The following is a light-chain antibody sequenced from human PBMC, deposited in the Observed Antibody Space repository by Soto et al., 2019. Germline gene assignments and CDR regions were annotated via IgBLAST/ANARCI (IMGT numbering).Light chain of an antibody. V-gene: IGKV1-12*02. CDR1: QGISSY. Sequence: DIQMTQSPSSVSASLGDRVTITCRASQGISSYLAWYQQKPGKAPTLLIYAASTLQSGVPSRFSGSGFGTDFTLTISSLQAEDFASYYCQQLRSYPSTFGGGTKVDIK. CDR2: AAS. CDR3: QQLRSYPST. J-gene: IGKJ4*01.